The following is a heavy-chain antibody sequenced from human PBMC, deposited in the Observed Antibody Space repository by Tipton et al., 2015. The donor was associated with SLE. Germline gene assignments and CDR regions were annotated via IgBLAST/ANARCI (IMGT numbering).Heavy chain of an antibody. Sequence: LRLSCTVSGGSISSGGYYWSWIRQPAGKGLEWIGYIYYSGSTNYNPSLKSRVTISVDTSKNQFSLKLSSVTAADTAVYYCARTYYDILTGYPQDAFDIWGQGTMVTVSS. V-gene: IGHV4-61*10. CDR3: ARTYYDILTGYPQDAFDI. CDR2: IYYSGST. CDR1: GGSISSGGYY. J-gene: IGHJ3*02. D-gene: IGHD3-9*01.